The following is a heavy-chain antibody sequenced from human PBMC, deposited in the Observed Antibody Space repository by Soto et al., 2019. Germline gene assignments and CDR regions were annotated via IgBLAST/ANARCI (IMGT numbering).Heavy chain of an antibody. CDR2: IKQDGSEK. V-gene: IGHV3-7*01. D-gene: IGHD4-17*01. CDR3: ARLGSYGDHIKPDYYYYMDV. CDR1: GFTFSSYW. J-gene: IGHJ6*03. Sequence: EVQLVESGGGLVQPGGSLRLSCAASGFTFSSYWMSWVRQAPGKGLEWVANIKQDGSEKYYVDSVKGRFTISRDNAKNSLYLQMNSLRAEDTAVYYCARLGSYGDHIKPDYYYYMDVWGKGTTVTVSS.